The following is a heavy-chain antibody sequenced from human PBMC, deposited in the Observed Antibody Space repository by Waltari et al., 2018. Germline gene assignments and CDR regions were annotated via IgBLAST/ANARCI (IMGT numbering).Heavy chain of an antibody. D-gene: IGHD3-22*01. V-gene: IGHV3-23*01. J-gene: IGHJ4*02. Sequence: DEHLLESGGGLAQPGGSLRLSCAASGFNFISYAMSWVRQAPGKGLEWVSGISDRCGITKYADSVKGRFTVSRDNSKNTVFLHLNSLRAEDTAFYYCARHLYSIDYLELAKWGQGTLVTVSS. CDR3: ARHLYSIDYLELAK. CDR1: GFNFISYA. CDR2: ISDRCGIT.